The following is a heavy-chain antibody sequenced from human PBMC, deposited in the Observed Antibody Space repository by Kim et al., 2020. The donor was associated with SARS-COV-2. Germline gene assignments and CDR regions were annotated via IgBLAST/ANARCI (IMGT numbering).Heavy chain of an antibody. J-gene: IGHJ6*02. CDR1: GDSVSSNSAA. CDR3: ARGGRWGYCSSTSCRNGMDV. Sequence: SQTLSLTCAISGDSVSSNSAAWNWIRQSPSRGLEWLGRTYYRSKWYNDYAVSVKSRITINPDTSKNQFSLQLNSVTPEDTAVYYCARGGRWGYCSSTSCRNGMDVWGQGTTVTVSS. V-gene: IGHV6-1*01. CDR2: TYYRSKWYN. D-gene: IGHD2-2*01.